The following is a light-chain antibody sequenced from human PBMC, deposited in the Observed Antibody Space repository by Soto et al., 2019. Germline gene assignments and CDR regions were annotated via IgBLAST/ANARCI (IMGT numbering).Light chain of an antibody. CDR2: GAS. CDR1: QSVSNNY. Sequence: EIVLRQSPGTLSLSPGERATLSFMASQSVSNNYLAWYQQKPGQAPRLLIYGASNRATGIPDRFSGSGSGTDFTLTISRLEPEDFAVYYCQQYGSSGTFGQGTKVDIK. CDR3: QQYGSSGT. V-gene: IGKV3-20*01. J-gene: IGKJ1*01.